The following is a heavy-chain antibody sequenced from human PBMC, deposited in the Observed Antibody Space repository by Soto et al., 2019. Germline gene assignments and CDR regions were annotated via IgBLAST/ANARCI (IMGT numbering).Heavy chain of an antibody. CDR1: GFTFSSYG. D-gene: IGHD3-22*01. CDR3: AKGGLYYYDSSGYYNWYYYGMDV. J-gene: IGHJ6*02. Sequence: WGSLRLSCAASGFTFSSYGMHWVRQAPGKGLEWVAVISYDGSNKYYADSVKGRFTISRDNSKNTLYLQMNSLRAEDTAVYYCAKGGLYYYDSSGYYNWYYYGMDVWGQGTTVTVSS. CDR2: ISYDGSNK. V-gene: IGHV3-30*18.